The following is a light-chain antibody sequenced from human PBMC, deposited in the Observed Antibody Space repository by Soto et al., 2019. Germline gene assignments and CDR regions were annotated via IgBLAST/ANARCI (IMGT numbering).Light chain of an antibody. CDR1: SSDIGTYNR. Sequence: QSALTQPPSVSGSPGQSVTISCTGTSSDIGTYNRVSWYQQPPGTAPKLMIYEVKNRLSGVPDRFSGSKSGNTASLTISGLQAEDEGDYYCTSYTSSNAVVFGGGTKRTVL. J-gene: IGLJ3*02. V-gene: IGLV2-18*02. CDR2: EVK. CDR3: TSYTSSNAVV.